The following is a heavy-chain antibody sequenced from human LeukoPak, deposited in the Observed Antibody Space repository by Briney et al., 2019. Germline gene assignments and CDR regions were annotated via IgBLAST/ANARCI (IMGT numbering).Heavy chain of an antibody. CDR2: IKSKTDGGTT. V-gene: IGHV3-15*01. D-gene: IGHD3-10*01. CDR3: TTRDQTYYYGSGSYLVDY. CDR1: GFTFSNAW. Sequence: GGSLRLSCAASGFTFSNAWMSWVRQAPGKGLEWVGRIKSKTDGGTTDYAAPVKGRFTISRDDSKNTLYLRMNSLKTEDTAVYYCTTRDQTYYYGSGSYLVDYWGQGTLVTVSS. J-gene: IGHJ4*02.